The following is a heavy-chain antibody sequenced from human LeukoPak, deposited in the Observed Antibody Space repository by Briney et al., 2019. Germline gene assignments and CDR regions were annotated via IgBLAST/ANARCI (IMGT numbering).Heavy chain of an antibody. J-gene: IGHJ6*04. CDR1: GFTFSSYA. CDR3: ARDANYGMDV. CDR2: ISYDGSNK. Sequence: GRSLRLSCAASGFTFSSYAMHWVRQAPGKGLEWVAVISYDGSNKYYADSVKGRFTISRDDSKNTLYLQMNSLRAEDTAVYYCARDANYGMDVWGKGTTVTVSS. V-gene: IGHV3-30-3*01.